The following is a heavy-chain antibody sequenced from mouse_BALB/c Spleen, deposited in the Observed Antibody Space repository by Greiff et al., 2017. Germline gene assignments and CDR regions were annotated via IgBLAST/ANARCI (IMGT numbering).Heavy chain of an antibody. CDR3: ARAGYGNYYFDY. D-gene: IGHD2-10*02. CDR2: ISSGGST. CDR1: GFTFSSYA. Sequence: EVKLMESGGGLVKPGGSLKLSCAASGFTFSSYAMSWVRPTPEKRLEWVASISSGGSTYYPDSVKGRFTISRDNARNNLYLQMSSLKSEDTAMYYCARAGYGNYYFDYWGQGTTLTVSS. V-gene: IGHV5-6-5*01. J-gene: IGHJ2*01.